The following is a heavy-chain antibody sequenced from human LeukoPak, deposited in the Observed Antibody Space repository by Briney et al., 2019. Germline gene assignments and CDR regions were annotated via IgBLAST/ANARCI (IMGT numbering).Heavy chain of an antibody. D-gene: IGHD3-10*01. J-gene: IGHJ5*02. CDR2: IYTSDT. CDR3: ARDLYYYGSGSYGP. CDR1: GVSISNFY. V-gene: IGHV4-4*07. Sequence: PSETLSLTCSVSGVSISNFYWSWIRQPAGKGLEWIGRIYTSDTNYNPSLKSRVTISVDTSKNQFSLKLSSVTAADTAVYYCARDLYYYGSGSYGPWGQGTLVTVSS.